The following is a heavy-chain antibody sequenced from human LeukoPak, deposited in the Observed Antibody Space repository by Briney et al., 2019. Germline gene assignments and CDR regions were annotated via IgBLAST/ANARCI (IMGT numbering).Heavy chain of an antibody. Sequence: GGSLRLSCSASGFTFSGHFMHWVRQAPGKGLEYVSSISINGDKTYYAESVKGRFTISRDNSKNTLYLQLSSLSVEDTAVYYCIKDRIGTWSFDHWGQGTLLTVSS. CDR2: ISINGDKT. V-gene: IGHV3-64D*06. CDR1: GFTFSGHF. D-gene: IGHD1-26*01. J-gene: IGHJ4*02. CDR3: IKDRIGTWSFDH.